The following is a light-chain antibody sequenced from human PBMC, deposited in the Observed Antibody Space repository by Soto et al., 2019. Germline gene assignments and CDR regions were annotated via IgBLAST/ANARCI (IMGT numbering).Light chain of an antibody. CDR2: DVR. CDR1: GSDVGGYNY. Sequence: QSALTQPASISGSPGQSITISCTGTGSDVGGYNYVSWYQQHSGKAPKLMIYDVRDRHSGVSDRFSGSKSGNTASLTISGLQAEDEADYYCSSYTSTTPVGFGGGTKLTVL. CDR3: SSYTSTTPVG. V-gene: IGLV2-14*01. J-gene: IGLJ2*01.